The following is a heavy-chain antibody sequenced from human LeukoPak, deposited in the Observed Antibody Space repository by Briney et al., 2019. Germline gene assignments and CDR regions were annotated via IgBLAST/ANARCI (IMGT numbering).Heavy chain of an antibody. D-gene: IGHD3-22*01. CDR1: GFTFSSYG. Sequence: PGGSLRLSCAASGFTFSSYGMHWVRQAPGKGLEWVAVIPYDGSNKYYADSVKGRLTISRDNSKNTLYLQMNSLRAEDTAVYYCARGGYYDSSGYLDYWGQGTLVTVSS. J-gene: IGHJ4*02. CDR3: ARGGYYDSSGYLDY. V-gene: IGHV3-30*03. CDR2: IPYDGSNK.